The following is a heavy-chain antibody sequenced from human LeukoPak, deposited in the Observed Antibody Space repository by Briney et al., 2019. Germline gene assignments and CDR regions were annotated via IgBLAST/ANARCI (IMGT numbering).Heavy chain of an antibody. CDR3: TKEVWGSYPD. Sequence: GGSLRLSCSVSGFTFSTYVHWVRQAPGKGLEYVSAISSNGDNTYYADSVQGRFTISRDDSKNAVYLQMNNLRSEDTAVYYCTKEVWGSYPDWGQGTLVTVSS. CDR2: ISSNGDNT. J-gene: IGHJ4*02. D-gene: IGHD3-16*02. V-gene: IGHV3-64*04. CDR1: GFTFSTY.